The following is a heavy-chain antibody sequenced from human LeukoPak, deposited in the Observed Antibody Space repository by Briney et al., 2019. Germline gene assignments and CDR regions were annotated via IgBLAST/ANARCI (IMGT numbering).Heavy chain of an antibody. J-gene: IGHJ6*03. CDR3: ARRVRSTSSYYYYMDV. CDR2: ISYSGST. D-gene: IGHD2-2*01. Sequence: PSETLSLTCTVSGGSISSYYGSWIRQPPGKGLEWIGYISYSGSTNYNPSLKSRVTISVDTSKNQFSLKLSSVTAADTAVYYCARRVRSTSSYYYYMDVWGKGTTVTVSS. CDR1: GGSISSYY. V-gene: IGHV4-59*01.